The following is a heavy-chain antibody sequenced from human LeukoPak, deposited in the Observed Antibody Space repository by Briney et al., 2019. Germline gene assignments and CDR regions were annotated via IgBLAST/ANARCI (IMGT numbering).Heavy chain of an antibody. CDR3: ATSPQYGGY. CDR2: IYYSGST. V-gene: IGHV4-59*05. J-gene: IGHJ4*02. D-gene: IGHD4-23*01. Sequence: PGGSLRLSCAASGFTFSTYYMSWVRQAPGKGLEWIGSIYYSGSTQYNPSLKSRVTISVDTSKNQFSLKLRSVTAADTAVYYCATSPQYGGYWGQGTLVTVSS. CDR1: GFTFSTYY.